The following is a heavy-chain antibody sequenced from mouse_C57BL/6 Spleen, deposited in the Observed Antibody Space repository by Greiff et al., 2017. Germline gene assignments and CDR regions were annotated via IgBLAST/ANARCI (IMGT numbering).Heavy chain of an antibody. D-gene: IGHD1-1*01. J-gene: IGHJ2*01. CDR3: ARRYYGRGNYFDY. CDR2: INPNNGGT. V-gene: IGHV1-26*01. Sequence: EVQLQQSGPELVKPGASVKISCKASGYTFTDYYMNWVKQSHGKSLEWIGDINPNNGGTSYNQKFKGKATLTVDKSSSTAYMELRSLTSEDSAVYYCARRYYGRGNYFDYWGQGTTLTVSS. CDR1: GYTFTDYY.